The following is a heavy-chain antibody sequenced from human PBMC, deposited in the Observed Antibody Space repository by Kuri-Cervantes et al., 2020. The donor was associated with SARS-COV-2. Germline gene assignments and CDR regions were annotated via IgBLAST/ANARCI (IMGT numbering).Heavy chain of an antibody. V-gene: IGHV3-48*01. Sequence: GESLKISCAASGFTFNSYSMNWVRQAPGKGLEWVSYITASSNIYYAESVKGRFTVSRDNAKNSQYLQMNSLRVEDTAVYYCARDAGEHLVQFFMDVWGEGTTVTVSS. CDR2: ITASSNI. CDR3: ARDAGEHLVQFFMDV. J-gene: IGHJ6*03. CDR1: GFTFNSYS. D-gene: IGHD6-6*01.